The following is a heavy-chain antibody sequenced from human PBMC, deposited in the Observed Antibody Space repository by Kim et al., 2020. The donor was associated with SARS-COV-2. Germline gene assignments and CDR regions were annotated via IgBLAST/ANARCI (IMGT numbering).Heavy chain of an antibody. CDR2: INYSGNT. CDR1: GDSISRSSNY. CDR3: AGLVSENSAVEY. J-gene: IGHJ4*02. V-gene: IGHV4-39*01. Sequence: SETLSLTCTVSGDSISRSSNYWGWLRQPPGKGLEWIGSINYSGNTYYNPSLKSRVTISVDTSKNQFSLKMRSVTAADTAVYYCAGLVSENSAVEYWGQGTLGTVSS.